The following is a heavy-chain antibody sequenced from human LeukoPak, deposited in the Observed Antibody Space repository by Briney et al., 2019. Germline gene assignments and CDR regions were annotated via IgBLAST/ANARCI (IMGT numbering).Heavy chain of an antibody. J-gene: IGHJ4*02. CDR3: ARSSRIVAPFDY. V-gene: IGHV4-59*08. D-gene: IGHD1-26*01. CDR1: GGSISSYY. Sequence: SETLSLTCTVSGGSISSYYWSWIRPPPGKGLVWIGYIYYSGSTNYNPSLKSRVTISVDTSKNQFSLKLSSVTAADTAVYYCARSSRIVAPFDYWGQGTLVTVSS. CDR2: IYYSGST.